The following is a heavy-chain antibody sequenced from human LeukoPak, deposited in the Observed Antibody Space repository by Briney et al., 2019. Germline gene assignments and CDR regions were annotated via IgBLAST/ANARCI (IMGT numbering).Heavy chain of an antibody. D-gene: IGHD2-15*01. V-gene: IGHV4-30-2*01. CDR2: IYHSGST. J-gene: IGHJ4*02. Sequence: SQTLSLTCAVSGGSISSGGYSLSWIRQPPGKGLEWIGYIYHSGSTYYNPSLKSRVTISVDRSKNQFSLKLSSVTAADTAVYYCARVRGVVAVYFDYWGQGTLVTVSS. CDR3: ARVRGVVAVYFDY. CDR1: GGSISSGGYS.